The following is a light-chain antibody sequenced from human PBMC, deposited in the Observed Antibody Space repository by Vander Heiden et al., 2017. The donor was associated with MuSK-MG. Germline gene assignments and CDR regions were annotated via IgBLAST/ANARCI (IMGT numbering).Light chain of an antibody. J-gene: IGLJ1*01. CDR3: SSYTSSSTYV. CDR2: DVS. Sequence: SPLTQPASLSGSPGQSLTISCPGTRRAVGDYNDVSWYQQHPGNAHEIMIYDVSNRHAGVSNRFSGSKSGTTASLTISGLQAEDEADYYCSSYTSSSTYVFGTGTKVTVL. CDR1: RRAVGDYND. V-gene: IGLV2-14*01.